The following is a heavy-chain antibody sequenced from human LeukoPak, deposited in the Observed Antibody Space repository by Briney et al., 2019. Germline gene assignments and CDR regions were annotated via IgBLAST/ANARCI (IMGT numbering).Heavy chain of an antibody. D-gene: IGHD6-13*01. CDR3: ARQGGIAAAATNFDY. V-gene: IGHV4-59*08. J-gene: IGHJ4*02. CDR1: GGSISSYY. CDR2: IYYSGST. Sequence: SETLSLTCTVSGGSISSYYWSWIRQPPGKGLECIGYIYYSGSTNYNPSLKSRVTISVDTSKNQFSLKLTSVTAADTAVYYCARQGGIAAAATNFDYWGQGTLVTVSS.